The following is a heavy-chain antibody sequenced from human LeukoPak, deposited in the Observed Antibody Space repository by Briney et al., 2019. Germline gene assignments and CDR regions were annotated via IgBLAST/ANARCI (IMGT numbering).Heavy chain of an antibody. CDR3: ARQGIDYCDSSGYYHDAFDI. Sequence: GESLKISCKGSGYSFTSYWISWVRQMPGKGLEWMGRIDPSDSYTNYSPSFQGHVTISADKSISTAYLQWSSLKASDTAMSYCARQGIDYCDSSGYYHDAFDIWGQGTMVTVSS. CDR1: GYSFTSYW. CDR2: IDPSDSYT. D-gene: IGHD3-22*01. J-gene: IGHJ3*02. V-gene: IGHV5-10-1*01.